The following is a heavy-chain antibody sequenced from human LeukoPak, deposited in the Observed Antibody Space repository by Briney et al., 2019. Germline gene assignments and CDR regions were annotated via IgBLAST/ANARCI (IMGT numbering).Heavy chain of an antibody. CDR3: ARESELRYFDWLLYRASYFDY. J-gene: IGHJ4*02. CDR1: GYTFTSYG. D-gene: IGHD3-9*01. V-gene: IGHV1-18*01. Sequence: GASVKVSCKASGYTFTSYGISWVRQAPGQGLEWMGWISAYNGNTNYAQKLQGRVTTTTDTSTSTAYMELRSLRSDDTAVYYCARESELRYFDWLLYRASYFDYWGQGTLVTVSS. CDR2: ISAYNGNT.